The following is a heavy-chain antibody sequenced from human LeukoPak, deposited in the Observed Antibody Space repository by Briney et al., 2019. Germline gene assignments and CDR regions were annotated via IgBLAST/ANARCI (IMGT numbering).Heavy chain of an antibody. CDR1: GYTFTGYY. Sequence: GASVKVSCKASGYTFTGYYMHWVRQAPGQGLEWMGWINPNSGGTNCAQKFQGRVTMTRDTSISTAYMELSRLRSDDTAVYYCARTSHHLQGHYYDSSGYFRWGQGTLVTVSS. V-gene: IGHV1-2*02. CDR3: ARTSHHLQGHYYDSSGYFR. CDR2: INPNSGGT. J-gene: IGHJ4*02. D-gene: IGHD3-22*01.